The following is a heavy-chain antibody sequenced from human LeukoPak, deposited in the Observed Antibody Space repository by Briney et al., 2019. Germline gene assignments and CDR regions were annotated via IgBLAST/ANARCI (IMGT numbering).Heavy chain of an antibody. CDR3: ARDLLYGSAPGP. CDR2: ISSSSSYI. D-gene: IGHD3-10*01. Sequence: GGSLRLSCAASGFTFSSYSMNWVRQAPGEGLVWVSSISSSSSYIYYADSVKGRFTISRDNAKNSLYLQMNSLRAEDTAVYYCARDLLYGSAPGPWGQGTLVTVSS. CDR1: GFTFSSYS. J-gene: IGHJ5*02. V-gene: IGHV3-21*01.